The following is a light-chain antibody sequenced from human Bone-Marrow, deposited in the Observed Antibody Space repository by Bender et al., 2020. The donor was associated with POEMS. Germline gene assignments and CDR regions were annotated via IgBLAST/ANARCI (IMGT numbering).Light chain of an antibody. V-gene: IGLV2-14*03. Sequence: QSALTQPASVSGSPGQSITISCTGTSSDVGAYDYVSWYQQHPGKAPKLMIYDVSKRPSGVPDRFSGSKSGNTASLTISGLQAEDEADYYCSSYTSSRTGVFGTGTKVTVL. CDR3: SSYTSSRTGV. J-gene: IGLJ1*01. CDR1: SSDVGAYDY. CDR2: DVS.